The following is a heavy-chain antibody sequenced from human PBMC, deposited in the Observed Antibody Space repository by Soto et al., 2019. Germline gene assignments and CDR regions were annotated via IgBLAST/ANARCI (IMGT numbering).Heavy chain of an antibody. CDR2: IIPIFGTA. D-gene: IGHD3-10*01. V-gene: IGHV1-69*01. CDR1: GGTFSSYA. CDR3: ARDTNYGSGTYGWFDP. Sequence: QVQLVQSGAEVQKPGSSVKVSCKASGGTFSSYAISWVRQAPGQGLEWMGGIIPIFGTANYAQKFQGRVTITADESTSTAYMELSSLRSEDTAVYYCARDTNYGSGTYGWFDPWGQGTLVTVSS. J-gene: IGHJ5*02.